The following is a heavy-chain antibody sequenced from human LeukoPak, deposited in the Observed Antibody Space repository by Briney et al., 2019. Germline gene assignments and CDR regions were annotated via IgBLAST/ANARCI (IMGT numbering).Heavy chain of an antibody. Sequence: PGRSLRLSCAGSGFTFSSYGMHWVRQAPGKGLEWVSVIWYDGSNKYYADSVKGRFTISRDNSKNTLYLQMNSLRAEDTAVYYCAKGPRPVSSSSPTFDYSAREPWSPSPQ. V-gene: IGHV3-33*06. CDR2: IWYDGSNK. CDR3: AKGPRPVSSSSPTFDY. J-gene: IGHJ4*02. D-gene: IGHD6-6*01. CDR1: GFTFSSYG.